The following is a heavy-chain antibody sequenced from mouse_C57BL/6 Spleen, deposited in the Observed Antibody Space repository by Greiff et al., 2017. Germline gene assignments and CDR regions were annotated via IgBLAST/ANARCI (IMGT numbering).Heavy chain of an antibody. D-gene: IGHD4-1*01. CDR3: ARRGLGFFAY. J-gene: IGHJ3*01. V-gene: IGHV8-12*01. CDR1: GFSLSTSGMG. CDR2: IYWDDDK. Sequence: QVTLKECGPGILQSSQTLSLTCSFSGFSLSTSGMGVSWIRQPSGKGLEWLAHIYWDDDKRYNPSLKSRLTISKDTSRNQVFLKITSVDTADTATYYCARRGLGFFAYWGQGTLVTVSA.